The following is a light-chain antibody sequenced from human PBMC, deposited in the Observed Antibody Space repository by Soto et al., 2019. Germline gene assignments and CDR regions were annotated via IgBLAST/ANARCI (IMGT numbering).Light chain of an antibody. Sequence: EIVMTQSPVTLSVSPGERATLSCRASQSVSSDLAWYQQKPGQAPRLLIYGASTRATGIPARFSGSGSGTEFTLTISSLQSEDFAVYYCQQYDNWPLRTFGQGTRLEIK. CDR2: GAS. CDR1: QSVSSD. CDR3: QQYDNWPLRT. J-gene: IGKJ5*01. V-gene: IGKV3-15*01.